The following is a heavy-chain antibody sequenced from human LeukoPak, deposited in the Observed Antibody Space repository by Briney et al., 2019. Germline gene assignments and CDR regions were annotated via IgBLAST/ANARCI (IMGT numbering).Heavy chain of an antibody. Sequence: GESLKISCKGFGYDFTTHWIGWVRQKAGKGLEWMAIIYPGDSDSRYSPSFQGQVTISADKSISTAYLQWSSLKASDTAMYYCARLNYYDSSGYESNWFDPWGQGTLVTVSS. CDR1: GYDFTTHW. V-gene: IGHV5-51*01. CDR3: ARLNYYDSSGYESNWFDP. D-gene: IGHD3-22*01. CDR2: IYPGDSDS. J-gene: IGHJ5*02.